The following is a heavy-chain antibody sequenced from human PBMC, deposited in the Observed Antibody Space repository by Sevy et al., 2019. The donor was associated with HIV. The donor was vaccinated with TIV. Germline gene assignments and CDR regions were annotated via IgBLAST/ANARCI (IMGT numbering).Heavy chain of an antibody. J-gene: IGHJ4*02. V-gene: IGHV1-69*13. D-gene: IGHD6-19*01. CDR3: ARGGGNGWYYFDY. CDR1: GGTFSRYG. CDR2: IIPILGTV. Sequence: ASVKVSCKASGGTFSRYGISWVRQAPGQGLEWMGGIIPILGTVNYAQKFQGRVTITAEESTKTAYMELSGLRSEDTAVYYCARGGGNGWYYFDYWGQETLVTVSS.